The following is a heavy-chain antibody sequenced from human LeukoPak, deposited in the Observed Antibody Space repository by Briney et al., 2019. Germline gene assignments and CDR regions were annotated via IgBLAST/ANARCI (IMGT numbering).Heavy chain of an antibody. CDR1: GYKFTSYW. J-gene: IGHJ4*02. CDR3: ARLLAAPYYINF. D-gene: IGHD6-25*01. Sequence: RGESLKISCKGSGYKFTSYWIAWVRQMPGQGLEWLGIIYPRDSDTRYSPSFQGQVSISVDTSIDTAYLQWSSVKASDTAMYYCARLLAAPYYINFWGQGTLVTVSS. CDR2: IYPRDSDT. V-gene: IGHV5-51*01.